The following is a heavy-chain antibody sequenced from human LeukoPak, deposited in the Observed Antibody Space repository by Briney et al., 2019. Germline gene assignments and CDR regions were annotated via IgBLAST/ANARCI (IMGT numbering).Heavy chain of an antibody. V-gene: IGHV4-59*01. CDR2: IYYSGST. CDR3: ARDKGDYGDYYWFDP. CDR1: GGSLSSYH. Sequence: PSETLSLTCIVSGGSLSSYHWSWIRQAPGKGLEWIGYIYYSGSTDYNPSLKSRVTISVDTSKNQFSLKLRSVTAADTAVYYCARDKGDYGDYYWFDPWGQGTLVTVSS. D-gene: IGHD4-17*01. J-gene: IGHJ5*02.